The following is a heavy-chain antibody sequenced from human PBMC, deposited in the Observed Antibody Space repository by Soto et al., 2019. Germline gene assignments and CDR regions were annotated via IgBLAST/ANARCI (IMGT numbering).Heavy chain of an antibody. J-gene: IGHJ6*04. Sequence: ASVKVSCKASGFTFTSSAVQWVRQARGQSLEWIGWIVVGSGNTNYAQKFQERVTITRDMSTSTAYMELSSLRSEDTAVYYCAAPGKVTPYYYGMDVWGKGTTVTASS. D-gene: IGHD2-15*01. CDR3: AAPGKVTPYYYGMDV. CDR2: IVVGSGNT. V-gene: IGHV1-58*01. CDR1: GFTFTSSA.